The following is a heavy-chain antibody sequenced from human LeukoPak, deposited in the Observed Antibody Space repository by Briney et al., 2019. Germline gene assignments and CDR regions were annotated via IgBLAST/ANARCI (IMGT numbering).Heavy chain of an antibody. CDR1: GFTFSDYT. V-gene: IGHV3-21*01. CDR3: ARDESGDNDAFDI. CDR2: ISGSSNYI. J-gene: IGHJ3*02. D-gene: IGHD2-21*01. Sequence: GGSLRLSCAASGFTFSDYTMNWVRLAPGKGLEWVSSISGSSNYIYYADSVKGRFTISRGNAKNSLYLQMNSLRVGDTAVYYCARDESGDNDAFDIWGQGTVVTVSS.